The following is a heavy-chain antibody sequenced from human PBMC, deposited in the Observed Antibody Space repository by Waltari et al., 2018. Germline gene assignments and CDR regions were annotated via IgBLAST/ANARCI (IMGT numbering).Heavy chain of an antibody. D-gene: IGHD4-17*01. V-gene: IGHV3-53*01. Sequence: EVQLVESGGGLIQPGGSLRLSCAASGFTVSSNYMSWVRKAPGKGLDWVSVIYSGVSPSYSDSVKGRFTISRDNSKNTLYLQMNSLRAEDTAVYYCARHINDYGDYVAGMDVWGQGTTVTVSS. CDR2: IYSGVSP. J-gene: IGHJ6*02. CDR1: GFTVSSNY. CDR3: ARHINDYGDYVAGMDV.